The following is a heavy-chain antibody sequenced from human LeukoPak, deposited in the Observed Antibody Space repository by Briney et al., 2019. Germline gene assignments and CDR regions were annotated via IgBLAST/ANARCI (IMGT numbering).Heavy chain of an antibody. CDR1: GFTVSSNY. J-gene: IGHJ3*02. D-gene: IGHD2-15*01. CDR2: IYSGGST. CDR3: AREIYCSASSCTGGVFDI. Sequence: TGGSLRLSCAASGFTVSSNYMSWVRQAPGKGLEWVSVIYSGGSTYYADSAKGRFTISRDNSKNTLYLQMNSLRVEDTAVYYCAREIYCSASSCTGGVFDIWGQGTMVTVSS. V-gene: IGHV3-53*01.